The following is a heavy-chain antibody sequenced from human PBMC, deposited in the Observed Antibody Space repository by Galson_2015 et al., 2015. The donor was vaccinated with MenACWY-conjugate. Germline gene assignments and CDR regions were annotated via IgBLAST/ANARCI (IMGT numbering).Heavy chain of an antibody. V-gene: IGHV1-3*01. CDR2: INVGSGTT. D-gene: IGHD5-18*01. CDR3: ARAHLGYGYDYFDH. CDR1: GSTFSNYA. Sequence: SAKVSCKASGSTFSNYAMHWLRQAPGQRLEYMGWINVGSGTTRSSQKFQDRVTIITDTSANTAYMELSSLRSEDTAVYFCARAHLGYGYDYFDHWGQGTLVTVSS. J-gene: IGHJ5*02.